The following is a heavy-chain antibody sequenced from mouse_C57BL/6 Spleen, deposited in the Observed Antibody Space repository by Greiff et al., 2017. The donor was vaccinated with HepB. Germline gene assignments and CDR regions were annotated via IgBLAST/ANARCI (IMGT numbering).Heavy chain of an antibody. V-gene: IGHV3-6*01. Sequence: ESGPGLVKPSQSLSLTCSVTGYSITSGYYWNWIRQFPGNKLEWMGYISYDGSNNYNPSLKNRISITRDTSKNQFFLKLNTVTTEDTATYYCARTLFITTKDFDYWGQGTTLTVSS. J-gene: IGHJ2*01. CDR3: ARTLFITTKDFDY. CDR2: ISYDGSN. CDR1: GYSITSGYY. D-gene: IGHD1-1*01.